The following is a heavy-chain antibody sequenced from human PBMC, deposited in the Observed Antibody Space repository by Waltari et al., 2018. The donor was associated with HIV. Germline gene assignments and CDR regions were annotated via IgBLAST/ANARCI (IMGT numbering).Heavy chain of an antibody. J-gene: IGHJ6*02. V-gene: IGHV1-18*01. D-gene: IGHD3-3*01. CDR1: GYIFISYG. CDR2: ISPYNDNQ. CDR3: ARDRVSGAYDFWSGYGMHV. Sequence: QVHLVQSGAEMKKPGASVKVSCKASGYIFISYGIIWVRQAPGQGLEWMGWISPYNDNQNVGQKFQGRVTLTTDPSTSTAYMELRNLRSDDTAVYYGARDRVSGAYDFWSGYGMHVWGQGTTVNVSS.